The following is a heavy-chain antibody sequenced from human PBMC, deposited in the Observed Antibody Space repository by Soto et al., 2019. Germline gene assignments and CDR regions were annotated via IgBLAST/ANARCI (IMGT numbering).Heavy chain of an antibody. CDR2: ISTSSSYI. D-gene: IGHD1-26*01. CDR1: GFTFSNYK. CDR3: ARAFDSGTYDY. V-gene: IGHV3-21*01. Sequence: EVQLVESGGGLVKPGGSLRLSCAASGFTFSNYKMHWVRQAPGKGLEWVSSISTSSSYIYYADSVKGRFTISRDNAQNSLFLQMNSLRAEDTAVYYCARAFDSGTYDYWGQGTLVTVSS. J-gene: IGHJ4*02.